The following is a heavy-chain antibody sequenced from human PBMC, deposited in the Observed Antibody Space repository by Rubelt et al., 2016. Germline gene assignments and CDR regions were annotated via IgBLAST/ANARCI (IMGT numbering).Heavy chain of an antibody. CDR2: INHGGST. J-gene: IGHJ6*03. Sequence: QMQLQQWGAGLLKPSEALSLTCVVYGGSFGADYWSWVRKPPGRGLEWIGEINHGGSTNYNPSLKSRDTVSLDAAKNQFSLKLTSVAAADTAIYFCARGHPSRRHMDVWGKGTTVTVSS. V-gene: IGHV4-34*01. CDR3: ARGHPSRRHMDV. CDR1: GGSFGADY.